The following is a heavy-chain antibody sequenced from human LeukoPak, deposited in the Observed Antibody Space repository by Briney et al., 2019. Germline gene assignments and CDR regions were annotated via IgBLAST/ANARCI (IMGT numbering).Heavy chain of an antibody. Sequence: SETLSLTCTVSGGSISSYYWSWIRQPPGKGLEWIGYIYYSGSTNYNPSLKSRVTISVDTSKNQFSLKLSSVTAADTAVYYCARRGGSYYGGWYYFDYWGQGTLVTVSS. D-gene: IGHD1-26*01. V-gene: IGHV4-59*08. CDR2: IYYSGST. CDR1: GGSISSYY. J-gene: IGHJ4*02. CDR3: ARRGGSYYGGWYYFDY.